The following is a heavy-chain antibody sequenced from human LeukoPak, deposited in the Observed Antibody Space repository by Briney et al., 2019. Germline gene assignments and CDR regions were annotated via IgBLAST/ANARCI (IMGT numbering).Heavy chain of an antibody. CDR3: VKDHGSSDWYYFDY. V-gene: IGHV3-30*02. Sequence: GGSLRLSCAASGFTFSSYWMSWVRQAPGKGLEWVAFIHYDGSNNYYADSVKGRFTISRDNSKNTLYLQMNTLRADDTAVYYCVKDHGSSDWYYFDYWGQGTLVTASS. D-gene: IGHD6-13*01. CDR1: GFTFSSYW. J-gene: IGHJ4*02. CDR2: IHYDGSNN.